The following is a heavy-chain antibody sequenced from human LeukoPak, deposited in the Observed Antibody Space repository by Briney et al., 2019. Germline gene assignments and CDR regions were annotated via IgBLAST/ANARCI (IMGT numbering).Heavy chain of an antibody. J-gene: IGHJ4*02. Sequence: PGGSLRLSCSVSEFTFSTFAMHWVRQAPGKGLEYVSGISSNGGSTYYADSVKGRFTISRDNSKNTLYLQMSSLRTEDTAVYYCVKDTARVPGDYWGRGTLVTVSS. CDR2: ISSNGGST. D-gene: IGHD5-18*01. V-gene: IGHV3-64D*06. CDR1: EFTFSTFA. CDR3: VKDTARVPGDY.